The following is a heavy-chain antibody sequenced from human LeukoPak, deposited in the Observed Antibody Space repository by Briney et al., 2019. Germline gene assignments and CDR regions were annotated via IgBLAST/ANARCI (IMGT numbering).Heavy chain of an antibody. D-gene: IGHD5-24*01. CDR3: ASRESPIGYYYGMDV. J-gene: IGHJ6*02. Sequence: PSETLSLTCTVSGGSISSSSYYWGWIRQPPGKGLEWIGSIYYSGSTYYNPSLKSRVTISVDTSKNQFSLKLSSVTAADTAVYYCASRESPIGYYYGMDVWGQGTTVTVSS. V-gene: IGHV4-39*01. CDR1: GGSISSSSYY. CDR2: IYYSGST.